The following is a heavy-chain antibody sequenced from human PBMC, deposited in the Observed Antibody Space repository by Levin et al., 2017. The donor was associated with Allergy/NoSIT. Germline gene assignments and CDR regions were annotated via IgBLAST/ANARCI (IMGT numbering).Heavy chain of an antibody. Sequence: PSETLSLTCTVSGGSISSYYWSWIRQPPGKGLEWIGYIYYIGSTNYNPSLKSRVTMSLDTSKNQFSLKLTSVTAADTAVYYCARDRVRVGTTNYYYGMDVWGQGTTVTVSS. D-gene: IGHD1/OR15-1a*01. CDR1: GGSISSYY. CDR3: ARDRVRVGTTNYYYGMDV. CDR2: IYYIGST. J-gene: IGHJ6*02. V-gene: IGHV4-59*01.